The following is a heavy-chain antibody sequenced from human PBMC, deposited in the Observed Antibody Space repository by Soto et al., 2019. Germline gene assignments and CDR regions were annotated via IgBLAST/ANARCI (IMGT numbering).Heavy chain of an antibody. Sequence: PGGSLRLSCAASGFTFSSYGMRWVRQAPGKGLEWVAVIWYDGSNKYYADSVKGRFTISRDNSKNTLYLQMNSLRAEDTAVYYCAGYDYSNDYYGMDVWGQGTTVTVSS. CDR1: GFTFSSYG. J-gene: IGHJ6*02. V-gene: IGHV3-33*01. CDR2: IWYDGSNK. D-gene: IGHD4-4*01. CDR3: AGYDYSNDYYGMDV.